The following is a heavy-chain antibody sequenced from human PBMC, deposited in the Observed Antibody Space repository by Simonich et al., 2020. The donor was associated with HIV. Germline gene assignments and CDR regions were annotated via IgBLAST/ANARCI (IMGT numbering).Heavy chain of an antibody. V-gene: IGHV4-4*02. Sequence: QVQLQESGPGLVKPSGTLSLTCAVSGDSISRSNWWMWFRQPPGKGLEWIGESYHSGSTNYNPSLKSRVTRSIDKTKNQFSLKLSSVTAADTAVYYCATSSGWYRIDYWGQGTLVIVSS. D-gene: IGHD6-19*01. J-gene: IGHJ4*02. CDR3: ATSSGWYRIDY. CDR1: GDSISRSNW. CDR2: SYHSGST.